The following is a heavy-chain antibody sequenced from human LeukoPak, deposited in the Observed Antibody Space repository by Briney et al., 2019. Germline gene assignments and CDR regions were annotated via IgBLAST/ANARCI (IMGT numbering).Heavy chain of an antibody. Sequence: GGSLRLSGAASGFIFRSYGMYWVRQAPGKGLEWVAAVSYDESHQFYAKSVKGRFTISRDNAKNTLYLQMNSLRAEDTALYYCAKDQEYGNNGYYYYAMDVWGQGTTVTVSS. CDR3: AKDQEYGNNGYYYYAMDV. CDR1: GFIFRSYG. J-gene: IGHJ6*02. V-gene: IGHV3-30*18. CDR2: VSYDESHQ. D-gene: IGHD2/OR15-2a*01.